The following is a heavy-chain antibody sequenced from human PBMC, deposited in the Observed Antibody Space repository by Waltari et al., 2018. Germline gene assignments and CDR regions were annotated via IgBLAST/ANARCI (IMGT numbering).Heavy chain of an antibody. CDR3: ARLPGIAAAGFDY. D-gene: IGHD6-13*01. Sequence: EVQLVESGGGLVQPGGSLRLSCAASGFTFTNYNMNWVRQAPGKGLEWVSNISTSSSTIYYADSVKGRFTISRDNAKNSLYMQMNSLRAEDTAVYYCARLPGIAAAGFDYWGQGTLVTVSS. V-gene: IGHV3-48*01. CDR2: ISTSSSTI. CDR1: GFTFTNYN. J-gene: IGHJ4*02.